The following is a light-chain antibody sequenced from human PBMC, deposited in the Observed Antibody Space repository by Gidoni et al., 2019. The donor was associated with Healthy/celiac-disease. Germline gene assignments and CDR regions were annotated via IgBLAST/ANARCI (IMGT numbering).Light chain of an antibody. CDR1: QRVSSY. J-gene: IGKJ4*01. CDR3: QQRSNWLT. CDR2: DAS. V-gene: IGKV3-11*01. Sequence: EIVLTQSPATLSLSPGERATLSCRASQRVSSYLAWYQQKPGQAPRLLIDDASNRATGIPARFSGSGSGTDFTLTSSSLEPEDFAVYYRQQRSNWLTFGGGTKVEIK.